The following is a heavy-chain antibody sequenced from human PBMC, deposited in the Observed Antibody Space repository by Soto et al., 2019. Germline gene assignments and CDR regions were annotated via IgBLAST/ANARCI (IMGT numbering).Heavy chain of an antibody. Sequence: QVQLVQSGAEVKKSGASVKVSCKASGYTFTSYPIHWVRQAPGQGLEWVGTVNPSGGSTSYAQKLQGRVTMTRDTSMSTVYMELSSLRSEDTAVYYCARGLGLPWGQGTLVTVSS. CDR3: ARGLGLP. CDR2: VNPSGGST. V-gene: IGHV1-46*04. D-gene: IGHD6-19*01. J-gene: IGHJ5*02. CDR1: GYTFTSYP.